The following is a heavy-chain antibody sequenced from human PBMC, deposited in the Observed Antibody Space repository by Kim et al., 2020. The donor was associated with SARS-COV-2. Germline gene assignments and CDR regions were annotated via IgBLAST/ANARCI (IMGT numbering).Heavy chain of an antibody. Sequence: GGSLRLSCAASGFTFSSYAMSWVRQAPGKGLEWVSVISGSGNTTYYADSVKGRFTISRDNSKNTLYVQMNSLRTEDTAVYYCAKEGGSIAAAGYYYYGLDVWGQGTTVTVSS. J-gene: IGHJ6*02. CDR2: ISGSGNTT. CDR3: AKEGGSIAAAGYYYYGLDV. CDR1: GFTFSSYA. V-gene: IGHV3-23*01. D-gene: IGHD6-13*01.